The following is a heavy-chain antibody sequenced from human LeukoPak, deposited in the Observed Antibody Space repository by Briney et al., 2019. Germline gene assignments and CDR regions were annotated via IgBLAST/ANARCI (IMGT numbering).Heavy chain of an antibody. V-gene: IGHV3-23*01. Sequence: GGSLRLSCAASGFTFNNYAMTWVRQAPGRGLEWVSAITGSGGSTYYADSVKGRFTISRDNSKNTLYLHMNSLRAEDTAVYYCAEYLRPFYYGSGSSYFDYWGQGTLVTVSS. CDR2: ITGSGGST. J-gene: IGHJ4*02. CDR3: AEYLRPFYYGSGSSYFDY. D-gene: IGHD3-10*01. CDR1: GFTFNNYA.